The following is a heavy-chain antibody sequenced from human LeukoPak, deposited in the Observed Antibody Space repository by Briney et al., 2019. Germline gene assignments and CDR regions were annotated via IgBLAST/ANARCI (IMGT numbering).Heavy chain of an antibody. CDR2: IYSGGST. J-gene: IGHJ1*01. CDR1: GFTVSSNY. V-gene: IGHV3-66*01. CDR3: ARVQWRSSWSLDDAEYFQH. D-gene: IGHD6-13*01. Sequence: RTGGSLRLSCAASGFTVSSNYMSWVRQARGKGLEWVSVIYSGGSTYYADSVKGRFTISRDNSKNTLYLQMNSLRAEDTAVYYCARVQWRSSWSLDDAEYFQHWGQGTLVTVSS.